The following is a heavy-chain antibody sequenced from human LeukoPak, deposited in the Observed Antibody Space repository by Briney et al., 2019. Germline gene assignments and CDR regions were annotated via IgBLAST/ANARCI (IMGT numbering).Heavy chain of an antibody. CDR2: IYPGDSDT. Sequence: GESLQISCQGSGYSFTSHWIGWVRQMPRKGLEWMGIIYPGDSDTRYSPSFQGQVTISADKSISTAYLQWSSLKASDTAMYYCARLMGDYKASYYYYGMDVWGQGATVTVSS. V-gene: IGHV5-51*01. D-gene: IGHD4-11*01. CDR1: GYSFTSHW. J-gene: IGHJ6*02. CDR3: ARLMGDYKASYYYYGMDV.